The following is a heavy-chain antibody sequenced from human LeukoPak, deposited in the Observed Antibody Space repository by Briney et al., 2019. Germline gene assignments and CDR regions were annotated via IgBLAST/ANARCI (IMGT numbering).Heavy chain of an antibody. J-gene: IGHJ4*02. CDR1: GFTFSSYA. D-gene: IGHD3-10*01. CDR3: AKDYYSGSGTY. CDR2: ISGSGGST. Sequence: GGSLRLSCAASGFTFSSYAMSWVRQAPGKGLEWVSAISGSGGSTYYADSVKGRFTISRDNSKTTLYLQMNSLRAEDTAVYYCAKDYYSGSGTYWGQGTLVTVSS. V-gene: IGHV3-23*01.